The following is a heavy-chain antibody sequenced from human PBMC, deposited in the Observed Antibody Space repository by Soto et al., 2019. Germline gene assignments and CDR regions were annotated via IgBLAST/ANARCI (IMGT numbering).Heavy chain of an antibody. CDR1: GFTFSSYS. Sequence: GGSLRLSCAASGFTFSSYSMNWVRQAPGKGLEWVSSISSSSSYIYYADSVKGRFTISRDNAKNSLYLQMNSLRAEDTAVYYCARSSGYSSSWYTLYYYYGMDVWGQGTTVTVSS. CDR3: ARSSGYSSSWYTLYYYYGMDV. CDR2: ISSSSSYI. D-gene: IGHD6-13*01. V-gene: IGHV3-21*01. J-gene: IGHJ6*02.